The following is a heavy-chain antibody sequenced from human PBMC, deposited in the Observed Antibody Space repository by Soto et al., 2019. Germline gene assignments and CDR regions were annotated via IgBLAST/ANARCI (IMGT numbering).Heavy chain of an antibody. V-gene: IGHV3-66*01. J-gene: IGHJ4*02. CDR2: IYSGGST. CDR1: GFIVSSNY. D-gene: IGHD5-18*01. CDR3: ARAYRVPTAMTNF. Sequence: EVQLVESGGSLVQPGGSLRLSCAASGFIVSSNYMSWVRQAPGKGLEWVSVIYSGGSTYYADSVKGRFTISRDISKNTLYLQMNSLRAEDTAVYYCARAYRVPTAMTNFWGQGTLVTVSS.